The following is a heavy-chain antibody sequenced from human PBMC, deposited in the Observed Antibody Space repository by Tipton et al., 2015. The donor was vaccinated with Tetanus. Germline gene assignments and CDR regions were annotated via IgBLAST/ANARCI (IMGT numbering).Heavy chain of an antibody. J-gene: IGHJ6*02. CDR1: DESISSSSYY. D-gene: IGHD2-21*01. CDR2: IYYTGST. CDR3: ARLTGHSMDVVDYYYFGMDV. V-gene: IGHV4-61*05. Sequence: TLSLTCTVSDESISSSSYYWGWIRHHPGRGLEWIGYIYYTGSTNYNPSLKSGVTISLDTSKNQFSLKLTSVSAADTAVYYCARLTGHSMDVVDYYYFGMDVWGQGTKVTVSS.